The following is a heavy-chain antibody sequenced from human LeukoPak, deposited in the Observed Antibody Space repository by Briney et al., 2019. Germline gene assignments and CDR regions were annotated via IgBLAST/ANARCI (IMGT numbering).Heavy chain of an antibody. CDR1: GGSFSVYS. V-gene: IGHV1-69*13. D-gene: IGHD6-6*01. Sequence: SVKVSCKASGGSFSVYSINWVRQAPRQGLEWVGGIIPIFGRGKYAHDFQGRVTITADESNLTVYIELSSLSYGDMAVSYFVKVGLVVSSGLPDYWGQGTLVTVSS. J-gene: IGHJ4*02. CDR3: VKVGLVVSSGLPDY. CDR2: IIPIFGRG.